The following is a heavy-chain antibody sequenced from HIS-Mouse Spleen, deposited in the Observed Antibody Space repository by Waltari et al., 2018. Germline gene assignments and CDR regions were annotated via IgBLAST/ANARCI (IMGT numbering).Heavy chain of an antibody. D-gene: IGHD1-26*01. CDR1: GYTFTGYY. CDR2: INPNSGGT. CDR3: ARWSEWELLFNAFDI. Sequence: QVQLVQSGAEVKKPGASVKVSCQASGYTFTGYYMHWVGQAPGQGLEWMGWINPNSGGTNYAQKFQGRVTMTRDTSISTAYMELSRLRSDDTAVYYCARWSEWELLFNAFDIWGQGTMVTVSS. J-gene: IGHJ3*02. V-gene: IGHV1-2*02.